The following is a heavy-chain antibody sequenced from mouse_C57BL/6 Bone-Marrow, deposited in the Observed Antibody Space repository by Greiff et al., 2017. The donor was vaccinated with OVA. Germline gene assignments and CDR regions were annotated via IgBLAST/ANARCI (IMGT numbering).Heavy chain of an antibody. CDR2: INPGSGGT. Sequence: QVQLQQSGAELVRPGTSVKVSCKASGYAFTNYLIEWVKQRTGQGLEWIGVINPGSGGTNYTEKFKGKATLTADKSSSTAYMQLSSLTSEDSAVYFCARHAMDYWGQGTSVTVSS. CDR3: ARHAMDY. V-gene: IGHV1-54*01. CDR1: GYAFTNYL. J-gene: IGHJ4*01.